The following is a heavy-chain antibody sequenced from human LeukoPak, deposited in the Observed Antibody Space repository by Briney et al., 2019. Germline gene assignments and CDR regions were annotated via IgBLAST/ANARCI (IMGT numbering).Heavy chain of an antibody. D-gene: IGHD2-2*01. CDR1: GFTLSSYS. CDR2: ISSSSSYI. Sequence: GGSLRLSCAASGFTLSSYSMNWVRQAPGKGLEWVSSISSSSSYIYYADSVKGRFTISRDNAKNSLYLQMNSLRAEDTAVYYCARVYCSSTSCVDRRFDYWGQGTLVTVSS. J-gene: IGHJ4*02. CDR3: ARVYCSSTSCVDRRFDY. V-gene: IGHV3-21*01.